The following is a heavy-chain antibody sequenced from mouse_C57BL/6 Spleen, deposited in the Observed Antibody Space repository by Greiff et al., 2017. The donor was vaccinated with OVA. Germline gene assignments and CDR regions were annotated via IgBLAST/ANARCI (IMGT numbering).Heavy chain of an antibody. CDR3: ARSLYDGHWYFGF. V-gene: IGHV1-22*01. J-gene: IGHJ1*03. Sequence: VQLQQSGPELVKPGASVKMSCKASGYTFTDYNMHWVKQSHGKSLEWIGYINPNNGGTSYNQKFKGKATLTVNKSSSTAYMELRSLTSEYSAVCYCARSLYDGHWYFGFWGTGATVTVSS. CDR1: GYTFTDYN. CDR2: INPNNGGT. D-gene: IGHD2-3*01.